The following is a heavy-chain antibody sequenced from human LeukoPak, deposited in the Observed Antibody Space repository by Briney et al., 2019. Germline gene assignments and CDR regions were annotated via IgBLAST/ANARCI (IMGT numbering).Heavy chain of an antibody. CDR2: IYSGGST. D-gene: IGHD3-10*01. J-gene: IGHJ4*02. Sequence: GGSLRLSCAASRFTVSSNYMSWVRQAPGKGLEWVSVIYSGGSTYYADSVKGRFTISRDNSKNTLYLQMNSLRAEDTAVYYCAKDRNYVGFGELFTFFDYWGQGTLVTVSS. CDR1: RFTVSSNY. V-gene: IGHV3-53*01. CDR3: AKDRNYVGFGELFTFFDY.